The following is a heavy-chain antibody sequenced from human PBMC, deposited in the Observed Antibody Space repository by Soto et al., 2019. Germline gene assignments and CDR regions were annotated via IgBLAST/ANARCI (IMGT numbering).Heavy chain of an antibody. Sequence: TSETLSLTCAVSGGSISSSNWWSWVRQPPGKGLEWIGEIYHSGSTNYNPSLKSRVTISVDKSKNQFSLKLSSVTAADTAVYYCARDTRLVFGVVSYFDYWGQGTLVTVSS. CDR3: ARDTRLVFGVVSYFDY. V-gene: IGHV4-4*02. CDR1: GGSISSSNW. D-gene: IGHD3-3*01. CDR2: IYHSGST. J-gene: IGHJ4*02.